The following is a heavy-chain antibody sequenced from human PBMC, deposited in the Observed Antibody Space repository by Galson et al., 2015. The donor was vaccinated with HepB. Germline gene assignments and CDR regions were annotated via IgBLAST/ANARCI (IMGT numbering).Heavy chain of an antibody. Sequence: SVKVSCKASGYTFITYGISWVRQAPGQGLEWMGWINTSNGNTNYAMRLQGRVTMTTDTSTSTAYMELRSLRSDDTAVYYCARRSSSSDYFDYWGQGTLVTVSS. V-gene: IGHV1-18*01. J-gene: IGHJ4*02. CDR2: INTSNGNT. CDR1: GYTFITYG. CDR3: ARRSSSSDYFDY. D-gene: IGHD6-6*01.